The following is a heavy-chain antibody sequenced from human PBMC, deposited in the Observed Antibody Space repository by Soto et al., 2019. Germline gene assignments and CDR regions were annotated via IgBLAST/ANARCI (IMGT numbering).Heavy chain of an antibody. CDR2: IKQDGSEK. CDR3: ARAQYYYGSGSYQAYMDV. V-gene: IGHV3-7*01. Sequence: HPGGSLRLSCAASGFTFSSYWMSWVRQAPGKGLEWVANIKQDGSEKYYVDSVKGRFTISRDNAKNSLYLQMNSLRAEDTAVYYCARAQYYYGSGSYQAYMDVWGKGTTVTVSS. J-gene: IGHJ6*03. CDR1: GFTFSSYW. D-gene: IGHD3-10*01.